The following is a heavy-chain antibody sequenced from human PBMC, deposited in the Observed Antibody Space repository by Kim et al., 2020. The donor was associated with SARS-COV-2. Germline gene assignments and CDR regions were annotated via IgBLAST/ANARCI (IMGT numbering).Heavy chain of an antibody. CDR2: IDYSGTT. D-gene: IGHD1-26*01. CDR3: YCALHQEGGGYYTDY. CDR1: GGSVSSSSYY. Sequence: ETLSLTCTVSGGSVSSSSYYWSWIRQSPGKGLEWIGYIDYSGTTKYNPSLKSRVTISTDRSKNLFSLRLTSMTAADTALYYCYCALHQEGGGYYTDYWGQGTLVTVSS. V-gene: IGHV4-61*03. J-gene: IGHJ4*02.